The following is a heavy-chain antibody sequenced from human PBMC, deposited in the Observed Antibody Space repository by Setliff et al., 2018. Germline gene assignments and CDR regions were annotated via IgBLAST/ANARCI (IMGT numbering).Heavy chain of an antibody. CDR1: GFIFSSYS. Sequence: PGGSLRLSCAASGFIFSSYSMNWVRQAPGQGLEWVAFIGMSGNNIYYADSVKGRFTISRDNAKKSVSLQMNSLRVEDTAVYFCARDRGYTDYDSFYGMDVWGQGTSVTVSS. D-gene: IGHD5-12*01. V-gene: IGHV3-48*01. CDR3: ARDRGYTDYDSFYGMDV. CDR2: IGMSGNNI. J-gene: IGHJ6*02.